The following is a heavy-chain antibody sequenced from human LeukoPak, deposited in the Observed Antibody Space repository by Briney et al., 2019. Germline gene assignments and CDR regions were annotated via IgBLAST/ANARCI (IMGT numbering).Heavy chain of an antibody. V-gene: IGHV3-53*01. CDR2: IYSGGST. J-gene: IGHJ4*02. Sequence: PGGSLRLSCAASGFTVSSNYMSWVRQAPGKGLEWVSVIYSGGSTYYSDSMKRRFTISRDNSKNTLYLQMNSLRAEDTAVYYCARDSQGAFDYWGQGTQVTVSS. D-gene: IGHD2/OR15-2a*01. CDR3: ARDSQGAFDY. CDR1: GFTVSSNY.